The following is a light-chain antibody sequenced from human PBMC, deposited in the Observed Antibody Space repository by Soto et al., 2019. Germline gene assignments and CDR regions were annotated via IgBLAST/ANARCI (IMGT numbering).Light chain of an antibody. Sequence: EIVLTQSPGTLSLSPGERATLSCRASPSVSSSYLAWYQQNPGQAPSLLIYGASSRATAIPDRFSGSGSGTDFTLTISSLEPEAVAVVYCQQYGSPFGQGTKVEIK. CDR3: QQYGSP. CDR1: PSVSSSY. J-gene: IGKJ1*01. V-gene: IGKV3-20*01. CDR2: GAS.